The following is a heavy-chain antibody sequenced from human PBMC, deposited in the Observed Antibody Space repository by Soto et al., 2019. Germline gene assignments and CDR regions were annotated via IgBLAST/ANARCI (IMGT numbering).Heavy chain of an antibody. Sequence: SETLSLTCTVSGGSISSSSYYWGWIRQPPGKGLEWIGSIYYSGSTYYNPSLKSRVTISVDTSKNQFSLKLSSVTAADTAVYYCARHSYYDILTGYPNYFDYWGQGTLVTVSS. CDR2: IYYSGST. CDR3: ARHSYYDILTGYPNYFDY. J-gene: IGHJ4*02. V-gene: IGHV4-39*01. D-gene: IGHD3-9*01. CDR1: GGSISSSSYY.